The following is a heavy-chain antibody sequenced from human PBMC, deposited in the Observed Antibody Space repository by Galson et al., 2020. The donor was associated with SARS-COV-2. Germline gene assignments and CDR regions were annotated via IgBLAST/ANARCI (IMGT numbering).Heavy chain of an antibody. Sequence: GGSLRLSCAASGFTFSSYSMNWVRQAPGKGLEWVSSISSSSSYIYYAGSVKGRFTISRDNAKNSLYLQMNSLRAEDTAVYYCARDRGITGTTSGDYWGQGTLVTVSS. CDR1: GFTFSSYS. CDR3: ARDRGITGTTSGDY. CDR2: ISSSSSYI. V-gene: IGHV3-21*01. D-gene: IGHD1-7*01. J-gene: IGHJ4*02.